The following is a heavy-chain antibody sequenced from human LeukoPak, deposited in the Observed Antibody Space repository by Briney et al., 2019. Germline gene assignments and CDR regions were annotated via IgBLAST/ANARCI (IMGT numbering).Heavy chain of an antibody. CDR2: MNPNSGNA. D-gene: IGHD4-4*01. V-gene: IGHV1-8*02. CDR3: AASGYSNYGYYYYGMDV. J-gene: IGHJ6*02. Sequence: ASVKVSCKASGGTFSSYAISWVRQAPGQGLEWMGWMNPNSGNAGYAQKFQGRVTMTRNTSISTAYMELSSLRSEDTAVYYCAASGYSNYGYYYYGMDVWGQGTTVTVSS. CDR1: GGTFSSYA.